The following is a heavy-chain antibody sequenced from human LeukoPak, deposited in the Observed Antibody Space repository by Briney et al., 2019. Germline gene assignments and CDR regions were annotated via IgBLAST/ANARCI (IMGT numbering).Heavy chain of an antibody. D-gene: IGHD4-17*01. J-gene: IGHJ4*02. CDR3: ARAPDYGDYYFDY. CDR2: IWYDGSNK. V-gene: IGHV3-33*08. CDR1: GFTFNRHS. Sequence: GGSLRLSCAASGFTFNRHSIHWVRRAPGKGLEWVAVIWYDGSNKYYADSVKGRFTISRDNSKNTLYLQMNSLRAEDTAVYYCARAPDYGDYYFDYWGQGTLVTVSS.